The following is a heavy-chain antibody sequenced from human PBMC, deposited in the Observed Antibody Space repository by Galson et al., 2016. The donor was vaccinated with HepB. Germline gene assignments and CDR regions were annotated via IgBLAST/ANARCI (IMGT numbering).Heavy chain of an antibody. D-gene: IGHD3-16*01. Sequence: SLRLSCAASGFSFRIYAMHWVRQAPGKGLEWVAVISYDGSNKYYADSVKGRFTISRDNSRNTLYLQMNSLRAEDTAVYYCARSRGGFVTRFDYWGQGTPVTVSS. J-gene: IGHJ4*02. CDR1: GFSFRIYA. CDR2: ISYDGSNK. CDR3: ARSRGGFVTRFDY. V-gene: IGHV3-30*04.